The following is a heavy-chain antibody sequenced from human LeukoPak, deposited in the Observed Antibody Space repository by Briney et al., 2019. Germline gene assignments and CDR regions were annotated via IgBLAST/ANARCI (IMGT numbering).Heavy chain of an antibody. CDR1: GFTFSDYY. V-gene: IGHV3-11*04. J-gene: IGHJ5*02. CDR2: ISSSGSNI. Sequence: PGGSLRLSCAASGFTFSDYYMTWIRQAPGKGLEWVSHISSSGSNIHYADSVKGRFTISRDNAKNSLYLQMNSLRAEDTAIYYCARVPPEDRTWYDPWGQGTLVTVSS. D-gene: IGHD1-14*01. CDR3: ARVPPEDRTWYDP.